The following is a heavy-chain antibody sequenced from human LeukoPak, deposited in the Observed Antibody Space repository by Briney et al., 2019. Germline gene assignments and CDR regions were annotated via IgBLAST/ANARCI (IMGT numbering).Heavy chain of an antibody. Sequence: GGSLRLSCAASGFTFSSYGMHWVRQAPGKGLEWVAFIRYDGSNKYYADSVKGRFTISRDNSKNTLYLQMNSLRAEDTAVYYCAKTSSRAYYYYMDVWGKGTTVTVSS. J-gene: IGHJ6*03. CDR3: AKTSSRAYYYYMDV. CDR2: IRYDGSNK. D-gene: IGHD6-13*01. V-gene: IGHV3-30*02. CDR1: GFTFSSYG.